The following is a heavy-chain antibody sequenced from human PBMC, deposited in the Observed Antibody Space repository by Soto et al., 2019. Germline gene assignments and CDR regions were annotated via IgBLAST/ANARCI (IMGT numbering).Heavy chain of an antibody. CDR1: GGSISSGGYS. Sequence: SETLSLTCAVSGGSISSGGYSWSWIRQPPGKGLEWIGYIYHSGSTYYNPSLKSRVTISVDRSKNQFSLKLSSVTAADTAVYYCAREEVARTDRWIDPCGQRIPVTVSS. J-gene: IGHJ5*02. V-gene: IGHV4-30-2*01. D-gene: IGHD2-21*01. CDR3: AREEVARTDRWIDP. CDR2: IYHSGST.